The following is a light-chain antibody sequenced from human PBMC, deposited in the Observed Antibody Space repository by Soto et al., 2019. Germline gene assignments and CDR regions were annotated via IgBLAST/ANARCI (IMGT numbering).Light chain of an antibody. CDR1: QSVNSD. Sequence: EMVMTQSPATLSVSPGERATLSCRASQSVNSDLAWYQQKPGQAPRLLIYGASTRATGIPARFSGSGSGTEFTLTISSLQSEDFAVYYCQQYNNWPQTFGQGTKV. V-gene: IGKV3-15*01. J-gene: IGKJ1*01. CDR2: GAS. CDR3: QQYNNWPQT.